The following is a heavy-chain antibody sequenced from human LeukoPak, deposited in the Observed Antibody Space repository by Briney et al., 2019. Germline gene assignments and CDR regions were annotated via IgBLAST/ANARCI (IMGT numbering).Heavy chain of an antibody. J-gene: IGHJ4*02. Sequence: GGSLRVSCAASGFTFSTYAMSWVRQAPGKGLEWVSLISGSGGSTYYADSVKGRFTISRDKFKNTLFLQMNSLRAEDTAVYYCAKDVRVGEYYGSGTYLDFWGQGTLVTVSS. V-gene: IGHV3-23*01. CDR1: GFTFSTYA. CDR3: AKDVRVGEYYGSGTYLDF. CDR2: ISGSGGST. D-gene: IGHD3-10*01.